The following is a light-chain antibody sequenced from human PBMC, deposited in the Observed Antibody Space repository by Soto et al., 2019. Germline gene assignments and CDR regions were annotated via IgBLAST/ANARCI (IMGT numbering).Light chain of an antibody. Sequence: QSVLTQPASVSGSPGQSITISCTGTISDFVVYNYVSWYQQHPGKAPKLMIYGVSNRPSGVSNRFSGSKSGNTASLTTSGLQADDEADYYCSSHTISSALQVFGTGTKLTVL. J-gene: IGLJ1*01. CDR2: GVS. CDR1: ISDFVVYNY. V-gene: IGLV2-14*01. CDR3: SSHTISSALQV.